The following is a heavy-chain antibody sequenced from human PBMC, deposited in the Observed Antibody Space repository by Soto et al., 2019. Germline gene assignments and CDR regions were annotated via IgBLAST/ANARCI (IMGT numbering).Heavy chain of an antibody. D-gene: IGHD5-12*01. CDR1: VFTFSSYA. J-gene: IGHJ4*02. CDR3: AKRGYSGDGRPGYFDY. V-gene: IGHV3-23*01. CDR2: ISGSGGNT. Sequence: EVQLLESGGGLVQPGGSLRLSCAASVFTFSSYAMSWVRQAPGKGLEWVSAISGSGGNTYYADSVKGRFTISRDNSKNTLYLQMNSLRAEDTAVYYCAKRGYSGDGRPGYFDYWGQGTLVTVSS.